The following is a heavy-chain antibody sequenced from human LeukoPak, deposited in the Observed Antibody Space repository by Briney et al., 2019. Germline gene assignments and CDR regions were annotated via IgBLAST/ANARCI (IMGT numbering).Heavy chain of an antibody. J-gene: IGHJ4*02. Sequence: PGGSLRLSCAASGFTFSSYWMSWVRQAPGKGLEWVANIKQDGSEKYYIDSVKGRFTISRDNAKNTLYLQMNSLRAEDTAVYYCMRGYGYHHYWGQGTLVTVSS. CDR3: MRGYGYHHY. V-gene: IGHV3-7*03. CDR1: GFTFSSYW. D-gene: IGHD5-18*01. CDR2: IKQDGSEK.